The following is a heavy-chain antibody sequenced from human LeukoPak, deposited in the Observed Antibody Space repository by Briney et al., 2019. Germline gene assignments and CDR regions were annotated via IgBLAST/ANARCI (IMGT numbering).Heavy chain of an antibody. CDR3: AKDRLGGTFDY. D-gene: IGHD2-15*01. CDR1: GFTFSSYG. V-gene: IGHV3-30*18. J-gene: IGHJ4*02. Sequence: AGRSLRLSCAASGFTFSSYGMHWVRQAPGKGLEWVAVISYDGSNKYYADSVKGRFTISRDNSKNTLYLQMNSLRAEDTAVYYCAKDRLGGTFDYWGQGTLVTVSS. CDR2: ISYDGSNK.